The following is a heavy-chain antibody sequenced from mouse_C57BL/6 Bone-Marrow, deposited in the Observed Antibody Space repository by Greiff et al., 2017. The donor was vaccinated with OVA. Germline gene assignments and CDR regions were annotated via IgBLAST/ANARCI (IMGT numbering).Heavy chain of an antibody. Sequence: LMEPGASVKLSCKATGYTFTGYWIEWVKQRPGHGLEWIGEILPGSGSTNYNEKFKGKATFTADTSSNTAYMQLSSLTTEDSAIYYCASVGELVGGYWYFDVWGTGTTVTVSS. CDR1: GYTFTGYW. J-gene: IGHJ1*03. V-gene: IGHV1-9*01. CDR2: ILPGSGST. CDR3: ASVGELVGGYWYFDV. D-gene: IGHD1-3*01.